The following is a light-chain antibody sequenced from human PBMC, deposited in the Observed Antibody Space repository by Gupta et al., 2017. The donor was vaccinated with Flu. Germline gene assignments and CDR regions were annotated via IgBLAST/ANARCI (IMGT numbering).Light chain of an antibody. CDR2: EDD. J-gene: IGLJ3*02. CDR3: QSFDASTWV. Sequence: NFMLTQPHSVSEPPGKTVTISCTRSSGNIASNFIQWYQQRPGSAPTTVIYEDDQSPSGVPDRFSGPIDSSSNSASLTISGLKTEDEADYYCQSFDASTWVFGGGTKLTVL. V-gene: IGLV6-57*03. CDR1: SGNIASNF.